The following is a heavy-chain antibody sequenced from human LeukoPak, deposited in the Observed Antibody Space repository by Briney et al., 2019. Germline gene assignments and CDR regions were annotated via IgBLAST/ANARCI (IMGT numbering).Heavy chain of an antibody. CDR1: GYTFTGYY. J-gene: IGHJ6*02. CDR3: ARDPEYSSSKCYGCYYYGMDV. V-gene: IGHV1-2*02. D-gene: IGHD6-6*01. Sequence: ASVKVSCKASGYTFTGYYMHWVRQAPGQRLEWMGWINPNSGGTNYAQKFQGRVTMTRDTSISTAYMELSRLRSDDTAVYYCARDPEYSSSKCYGCYYYGMDVWGQGTTVTVSS. CDR2: INPNSGGT.